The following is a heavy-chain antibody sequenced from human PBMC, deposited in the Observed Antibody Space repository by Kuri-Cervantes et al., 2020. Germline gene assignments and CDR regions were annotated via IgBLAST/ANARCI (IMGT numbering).Heavy chain of an antibody. V-gene: IGHV4-38-2*01. J-gene: IGHJ5*02. CDR1: GFTFSDYY. Sequence: ESLKISCAASGFTFSDYYMSWIRQAPGKGLEWIGSIYYSGSTYYNPSLKSRVTISVDTSKNQFSLKLSSVTAADTAVYYCARSRDYYDSGVVPWFDPWGQGTPVTVSS. D-gene: IGHD3-22*01. CDR2: IYYSGST. CDR3: ARSRDYYDSGVVPWFDP.